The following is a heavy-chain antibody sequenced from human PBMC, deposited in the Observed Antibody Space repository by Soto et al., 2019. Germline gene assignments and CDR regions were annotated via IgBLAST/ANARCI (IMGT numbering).Heavy chain of an antibody. CDR1: GYIFTDHY. Sequence: VQMVQSGAEVKRPGASVKVSCKASGYIFTDHYIHWLRQAPGQSLEWMGWINPYSGGTHFARKFQDRVTMARDTSVSTAYMELRSLKSDDTAVYYCVRPKYGETYYDSWGQGTVVTVSS. CDR3: VRPKYGETYYDS. V-gene: IGHV1-2*02. CDR2: INPYSGGT. D-gene: IGHD2-21*01. J-gene: IGHJ4*02.